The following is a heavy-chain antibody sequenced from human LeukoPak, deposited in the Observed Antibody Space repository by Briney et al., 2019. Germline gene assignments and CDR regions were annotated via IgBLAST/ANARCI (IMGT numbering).Heavy chain of an antibody. CDR2: ISYEGSNK. CDR1: GFTFSSYA. V-gene: IGHV3-30*04. Sequence: GGSLRLSCAASGFTFSSYAMHWVRQAPGKGLEWVAVISYEGSNKYYADSVKGRFTISRDNSKNTLYLQMNSLRAEDTAVYYCARAMIVVVPAAMENWGQGTLVTVSS. J-gene: IGHJ4*02. D-gene: IGHD2-2*01. CDR3: ARAMIVVVPAAMEN.